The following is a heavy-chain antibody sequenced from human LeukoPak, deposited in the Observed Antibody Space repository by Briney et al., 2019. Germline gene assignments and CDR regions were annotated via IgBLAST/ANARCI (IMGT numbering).Heavy chain of an antibody. V-gene: IGHV3-15*07. J-gene: IGHJ4*02. CDR3: TTNPGTWGDF. Sequence: GGSLRLSCAASGLTFSNAWMNWVRQAPGKGLEWVAHIKSETNGGTAVYAAAVEGRFTISRDDSKNTLYLQMNSLKIEDTAVYFCTTNPGTWGDFWGQGSLVTVSS. D-gene: IGHD7-27*01. CDR1: GLTFSNAW. CDR2: IKSETNGGTA.